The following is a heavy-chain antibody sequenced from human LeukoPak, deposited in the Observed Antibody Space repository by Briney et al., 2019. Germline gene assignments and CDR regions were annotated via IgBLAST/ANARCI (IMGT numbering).Heavy chain of an antibody. J-gene: IGHJ4*02. CDR2: ISPNSGGT. V-gene: IGHV1-2*02. D-gene: IGHD4-11*01. Sequence: ASAKVSCKASGYTFTGYYIHWVRQAPGQGLEWMGWISPNSGGTNYAQKFQGRVTTTRDTSISTAYMELSRLTSDDTAVYYCARDAIVRDYSNSDYWGQGTLVTVSS. CDR1: GYTFTGYY. CDR3: ARDAIVRDYSNSDY.